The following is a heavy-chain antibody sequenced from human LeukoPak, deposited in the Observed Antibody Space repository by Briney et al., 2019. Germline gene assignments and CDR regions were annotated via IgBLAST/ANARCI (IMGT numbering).Heavy chain of an antibody. D-gene: IGHD3-9*01. CDR1: GYTLTELS. CDR3: ATFGSGYFDWLFSYHY. Sequence: ASVKVSCKVSGYTLTELSMHWVRQAPGKGLEWMGGFDPEDGETIYAQKFQGRVTMTEDTSTDTAYMELSSLRSEDTAVYYCATFGSGYFDWLFSYHYWGQGTLVTVSS. J-gene: IGHJ4*02. V-gene: IGHV1-24*01. CDR2: FDPEDGET.